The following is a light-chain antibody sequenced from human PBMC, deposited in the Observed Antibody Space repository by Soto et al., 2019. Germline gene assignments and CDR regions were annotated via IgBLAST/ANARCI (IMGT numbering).Light chain of an antibody. Sequence: EIVLTQSPGTLPLSPGDRATLSCEASHSVNNNYLARYQHTPGQAPSLHIYGASSRATGIPDRFSGSGSGTDFTLTIRILEPEDFAVSYCQQYDTSPPYTFGGGDKVDIK. CDR3: QQYDTSPPYT. CDR2: GAS. CDR1: HSVNNNY. V-gene: IGKV3-20*01. J-gene: IGKJ4*01.